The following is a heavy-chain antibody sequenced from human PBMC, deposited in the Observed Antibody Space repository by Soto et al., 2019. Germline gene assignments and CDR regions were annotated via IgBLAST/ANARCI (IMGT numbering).Heavy chain of an antibody. CDR1: GGTFSSYT. CDR3: ARSPPARNYSYFYMDV. CDR2: IIPILGIA. D-gene: IGHD6-6*01. Sequence: SVKVSCKASGGTFSSYTISWVRQAPGQGLEWMGRIIPILGIANYAQKFQGRVTITADKSTSTAYMELSSLRSEDTAVYYCARSPPARNYSYFYMDVWGKGTTVTVSS. V-gene: IGHV1-69*02. J-gene: IGHJ6*03.